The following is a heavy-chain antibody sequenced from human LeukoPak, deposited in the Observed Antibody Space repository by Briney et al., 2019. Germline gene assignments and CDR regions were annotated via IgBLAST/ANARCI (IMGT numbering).Heavy chain of an antibody. Sequence: GGSLRLSCAASGFTFSSYSTNWVRQAPGKGLEWVSYISRSSSTISYADSVKGRFTISRDNAKNSLYLQMNSLRDEDTAVYYCARDSASGSYRHAFDIWGQGTMVTVSS. J-gene: IGHJ3*02. CDR2: ISRSSSTI. V-gene: IGHV3-48*02. CDR3: ARDSASGSYRHAFDI. CDR1: GFTFSSYS. D-gene: IGHD1-26*01.